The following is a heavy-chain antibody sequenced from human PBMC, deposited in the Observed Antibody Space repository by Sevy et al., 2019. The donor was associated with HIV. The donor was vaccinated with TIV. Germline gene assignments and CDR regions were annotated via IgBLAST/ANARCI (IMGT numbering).Heavy chain of an antibody. V-gene: IGHV3-30*18. CDR2: ISFDGNKR. Sequence: GGSLRLSCAVSGFTFSSHGMHWVRRAPGKGLEWVGLISFDGNKRYYPDSVKGRFTISRDNSKNTLYLQMNGLRAKDTAVYYCAKGEGYCSGGSCNPGVSWGQGTLVTVSS. CDR1: GFTFSSHG. D-gene: IGHD2-15*01. CDR3: AKGEGYCSGGSCNPGVS. J-gene: IGHJ5*02.